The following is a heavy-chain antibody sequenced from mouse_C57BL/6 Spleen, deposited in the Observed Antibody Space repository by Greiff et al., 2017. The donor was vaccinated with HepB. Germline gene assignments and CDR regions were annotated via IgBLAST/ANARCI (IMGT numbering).Heavy chain of an antibody. CDR1: GYTFTSYW. V-gene: IGHV1-69*01. J-gene: IGHJ3*01. D-gene: IGHD2-4*01. CDR3: ARRNDYDWFAY. CDR2: IDPSDSYT. Sequence: VQLQQSGAELVMPGASVKLSCKASGYTFTSYWMHWVKQRPGQGLEWIGEIDPSDSYTNYNQKFKGKSTLTVDKSSSTAYMQLSSLTSEDSAVYYCARRNDYDWFAYWGQGTLVTVSA.